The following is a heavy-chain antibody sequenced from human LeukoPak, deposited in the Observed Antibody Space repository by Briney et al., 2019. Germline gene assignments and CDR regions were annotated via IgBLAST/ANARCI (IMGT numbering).Heavy chain of an antibody. D-gene: IGHD6-13*01. V-gene: IGHV3-21*01. CDR2: ISSSYI. CDR1: GFTFSSYA. Sequence: GGSLRLSCAASGFTFSSYAMSWVRQAPGKGLEWVSSISSSYIYYADSVKGRFTISRDNAKNSLYLQMNSLRAEDTAVYYCARSIAAAGTAYWGQGTLVTVSS. J-gene: IGHJ4*02. CDR3: ARSIAAAGTAY.